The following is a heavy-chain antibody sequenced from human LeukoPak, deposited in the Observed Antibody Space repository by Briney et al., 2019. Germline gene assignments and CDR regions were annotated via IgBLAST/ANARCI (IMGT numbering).Heavy chain of an antibody. V-gene: IGHV4-34*01. CDR2: INHSGST. CDR1: GGSFSGYY. CDR3: ARVLPPFYYYGSGSHFDY. Sequence: PSETLSLTCAVYGGSFSGYYWSWIRQPPGKGLEWIGEINHSGSTNYNPSLKSRVTISVDTSKNQFSLKLSPVTAADTAVYYCARVLPPFYYYGSGSHFDYWGQGTLVTVSS. D-gene: IGHD3-10*01. J-gene: IGHJ4*02.